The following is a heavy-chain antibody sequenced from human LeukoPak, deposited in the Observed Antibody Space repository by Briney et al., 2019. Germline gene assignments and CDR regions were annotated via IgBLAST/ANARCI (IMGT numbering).Heavy chain of an antibody. CDR1: GFTFSSNP. J-gene: IGHJ4*02. D-gene: IGHD2-21*02. CDR3: VRGGGDCGGDCFYYFAY. Sequence: PGGSLRLSCAASGFTFSSNPMAWVRQAPGKGLEWVSFISGSGGSTYFADSVKGRFTISRDNSKNTLYLQMNSLRAEDTAVYYCVRGGGDCGGDCFYYFAYWGQGTLVTVAS. V-gene: IGHV3-23*01. CDR2: ISGSGGST.